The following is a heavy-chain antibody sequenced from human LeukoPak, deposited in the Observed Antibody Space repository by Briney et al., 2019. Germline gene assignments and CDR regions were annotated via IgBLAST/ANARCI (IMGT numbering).Heavy chain of an antibody. D-gene: IGHD4-23*01. J-gene: IGHJ4*02. CDR3: ARVNYGGNFDY. Sequence: GGSLRLSCAASGFTFSSDGMHWVRQAPGKGLVWVSRISGDGSSKTYADSVKGRFTISRDNAKNTLYLQMNSLRAEDTAVYYCARVNYGGNFDYWGQGTLVTASS. CDR1: GFTFSSDG. V-gene: IGHV3-74*01. CDR2: ISGDGSSK.